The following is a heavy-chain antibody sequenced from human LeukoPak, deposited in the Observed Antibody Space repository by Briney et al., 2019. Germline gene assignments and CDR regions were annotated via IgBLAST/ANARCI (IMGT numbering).Heavy chain of an antibody. J-gene: IGHJ4*02. CDR1: GGSISSSSYY. CDR3: ARQLYGGYYPNYFDY. D-gene: IGHD3-22*01. Sequence: PSETLSLTRTVSGGSISSSSYYWGWIRQPPGKGLEWIGSIYYSGSTYYNPSLKSRVTISVDTSKNQFSLKLSSVTAADTAVYYCARQLYGGYYPNYFDYWGQGTLVTVSS. V-gene: IGHV4-39*01. CDR2: IYYSGST.